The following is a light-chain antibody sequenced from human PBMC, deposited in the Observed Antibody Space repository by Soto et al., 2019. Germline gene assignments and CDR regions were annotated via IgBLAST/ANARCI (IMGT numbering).Light chain of an antibody. CDR2: VNSDGSQ. J-gene: IGLJ2*01. CDR1: SGHSNYA. V-gene: IGLV4-69*01. Sequence: QSVLTQSPSASASLGASVKLTCTLSSGHSNYAIAWHQQQPEKGPRFLMKVNSDGSQRKGDGIPDRFSGSSSGAERYLTISSLQSEDEADYHCQTWGTGIRLFGGGTQLTVL. CDR3: QTWGTGIRL.